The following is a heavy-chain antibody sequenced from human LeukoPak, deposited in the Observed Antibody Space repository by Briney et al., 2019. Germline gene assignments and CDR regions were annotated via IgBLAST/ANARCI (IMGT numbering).Heavy chain of an antibody. CDR1: GFTFTDYA. V-gene: IGHV3-23*01. CDR2: ISASGSTT. D-gene: IGHD6-19*01. Sequence: GGSLRLSCAASGFTFTDYAMGWVRQAPGQGLEWASTISASGSTTYYADSVRGRFTISRDNSKSTLSLQTSSLRAADTAVYYCAKARPPYNSGFDYWGQGTLVAVSS. J-gene: IGHJ4*02. CDR3: AKARPPYNSGFDY.